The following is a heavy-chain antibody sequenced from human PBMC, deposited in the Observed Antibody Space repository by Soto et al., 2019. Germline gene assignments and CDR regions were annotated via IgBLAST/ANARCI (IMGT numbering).Heavy chain of an antibody. J-gene: IGHJ5*01. V-gene: IGHV1-18*01. Sequence: QVQLVQSGTEVKKPGASVKVSCTASGFTFTSYGITWVRQAPGQGREWMGWISPYNGEPNFAQKFQGRVTMTTDTSTTTAYMELRSLRSDDTAVYYCASAFCSGETCYDSWGQGTLVTFSS. CDR3: ASAFCSGETCYDS. CDR2: ISPYNGEP. CDR1: GFTFTSYG. D-gene: IGHD3-3*01.